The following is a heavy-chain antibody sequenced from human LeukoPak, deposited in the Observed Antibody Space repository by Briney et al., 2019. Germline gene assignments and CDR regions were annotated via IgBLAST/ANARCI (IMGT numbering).Heavy chain of an antibody. V-gene: IGHV4-59*01. CDR3: ARGDSGSFGY. D-gene: IGHD3-10*01. Sequence: PSETLCLTCTVSGGSISSYSWSWIRQPPGKGLEWIGYIFYSGTTYYNPSLKSRVAISADTSKNQFSLKLSSVTAADTAVYYCARGDSGSFGYWGQGTLVTVSS. CDR1: GGSISSYS. CDR2: IFYSGTT. J-gene: IGHJ4*02.